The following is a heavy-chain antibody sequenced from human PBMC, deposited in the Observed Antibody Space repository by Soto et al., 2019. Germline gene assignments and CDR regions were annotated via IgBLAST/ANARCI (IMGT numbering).Heavy chain of an antibody. D-gene: IGHD2-2*01. CDR3: TRENGAAAQAHYYYGMDV. CDR2: TYFRSKWYN. J-gene: IGHJ6*02. V-gene: IGHV6-1*01. CDR1: GDSVSSNSAT. Sequence: QSQTLSLTCAISGDSVSSNSATWNWIRQSPSRGLEWLGRTYFRSKWYNDYAVSVKRRLSISPDTSKNQLSLQLNSVTPDDTAVYYCTRENGAAAQAHYYYGMDVWGQGTAVTVSS.